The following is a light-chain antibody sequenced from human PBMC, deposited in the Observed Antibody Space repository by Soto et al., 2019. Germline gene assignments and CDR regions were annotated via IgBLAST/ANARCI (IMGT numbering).Light chain of an antibody. J-gene: IGLJ2*01. Sequence: QSVLTQPRSVSGSPGQSVTISCTGTSSDVGGYNYVSWYQQYPGKAPKVMIYDVSKRPSGVPDRFSGSKSGNTASLTISGLQAEDEADYYCCAYAGSYNVVFGGGTQLTVL. CDR2: DVS. V-gene: IGLV2-11*01. CDR1: SSDVGGYNY. CDR3: CAYAGSYNVV.